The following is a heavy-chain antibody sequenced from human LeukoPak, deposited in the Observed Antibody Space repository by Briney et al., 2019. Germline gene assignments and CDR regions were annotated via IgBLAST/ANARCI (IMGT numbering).Heavy chain of an antibody. V-gene: IGHV4-59*01. D-gene: IGHD2-2*01. CDR3: ARTGYQGGY. J-gene: IGHJ4*02. CDR1: XGSISIYY. CDR2: VYNSGST. Sequence: TLSLTXXVSXGSISIYYWSWIRQPPGKGLEWIGYVYNSGSTDYNPSLKSRVTISADTSKNQFSLKVNSVTASDTAVYYCARTGYQGGYWGQGTLVTVSS.